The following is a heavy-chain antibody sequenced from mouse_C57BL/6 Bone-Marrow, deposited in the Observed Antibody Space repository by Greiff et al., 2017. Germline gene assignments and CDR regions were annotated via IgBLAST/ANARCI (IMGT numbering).Heavy chain of an antibody. CDR3: ASNGYGYAMDY. CDR2: IYPRSGNT. Sequence: VKLQESGAELARPGASVKLSCKASGYTFTSYGISWVKQRTGQGLEWIGEIYPRSGNTYYNEKFKGKATLTADKSSSTAYMELRSLTSEDSAVYFCASNGYGYAMDYWGQGTSVTVSS. V-gene: IGHV1-81*01. J-gene: IGHJ4*01. D-gene: IGHD2-2*01. CDR1: GYTFTSYG.